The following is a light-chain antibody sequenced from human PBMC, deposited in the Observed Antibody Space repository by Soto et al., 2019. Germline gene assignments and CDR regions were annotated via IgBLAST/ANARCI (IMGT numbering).Light chain of an antibody. CDR3: SSYAGSNNVL. J-gene: IGLJ2*01. CDR2: EVS. V-gene: IGLV2-8*02. Sequence: QSALTQPPSASRSPGQSVTISCTGTSSDVGDYNYVSWYQQHPGKAPKLMIYEVSKRPSGVPDRFSGSKSGNTASLTVSGLQAEDEADYYCSSYAGSNNVLFGGGTKLTVL. CDR1: SSDVGDYNY.